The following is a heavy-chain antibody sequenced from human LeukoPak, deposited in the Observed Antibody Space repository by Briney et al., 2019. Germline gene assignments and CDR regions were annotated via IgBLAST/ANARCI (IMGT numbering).Heavy chain of an antibody. CDR3: AREEYCSSTSCYFYYYYYGMDV. Sequence: ALVKASCKASGYTFTGYYMHWVRQAPGQGLEWMGWINPNSGGTNYAQKFQGRVTMTRDTSISTAYMELSRLRSDDTAVYYCAREEYCSSTSCYFYYYYYGMDVWGQGTTVTVSS. V-gene: IGHV1-2*02. CDR1: GYTFTGYY. D-gene: IGHD2-2*01. CDR2: INPNSGGT. J-gene: IGHJ6*02.